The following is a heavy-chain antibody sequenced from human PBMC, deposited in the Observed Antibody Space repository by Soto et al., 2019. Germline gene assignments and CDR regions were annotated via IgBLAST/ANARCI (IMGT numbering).Heavy chain of an antibody. CDR1: AGSFSHYY. CDR3: ARQGMGAASSTGFDY. D-gene: IGHD2-2*01. V-gene: IGHV4-34*01. CDR2: NKQSGRG. Sequence: PSETLSLTCAVYAGSFSHYYWNWLPESPGKGLEWIGKNKQSGRGNYNPSLSSRVSISVDMSKNQFSLRLTSATAADTAVYYFARQGMGAASSTGFDYWGQGALVTVSS. J-gene: IGHJ4*02.